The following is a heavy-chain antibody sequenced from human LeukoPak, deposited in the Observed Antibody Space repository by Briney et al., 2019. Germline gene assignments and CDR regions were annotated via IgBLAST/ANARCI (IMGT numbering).Heavy chain of an antibody. Sequence: ASVKVSCKASGGTFSSYAISWVRQAPGQGLEWMGRIIPILGIANCAQKFQGRVTITTDKSTSTAYMELSSLRSEDTAVYYCARWVAATPYYFDYWGQGTLVTVSS. CDR2: IIPILGIA. J-gene: IGHJ4*02. D-gene: IGHD2-15*01. V-gene: IGHV1-69*04. CDR1: GGTFSSYA. CDR3: ARWVAATPYYFDY.